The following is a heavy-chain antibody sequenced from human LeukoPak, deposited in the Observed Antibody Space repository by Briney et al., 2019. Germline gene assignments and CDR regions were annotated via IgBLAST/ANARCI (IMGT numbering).Heavy chain of an antibody. J-gene: IGHJ3*02. V-gene: IGHV3-9*01. CDR3: AKGIVGAISGAFDI. CDR1: GFTFDDYA. CDR2: ISWNSGSI. Sequence: GGSLRLSCAASGFTFDDYAMHWVRQAPGKGLEWVSGISWNSGSIGYADSVKGRFTISRDNAKNSLYLQMNSLRAEDKALYYCAKGIVGAISGAFDIWGQGTMVTVSS. D-gene: IGHD1-26*01.